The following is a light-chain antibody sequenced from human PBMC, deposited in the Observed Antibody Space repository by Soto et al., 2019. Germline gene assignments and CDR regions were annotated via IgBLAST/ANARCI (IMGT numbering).Light chain of an antibody. CDR2: LGS. Sequence: IVMTQSPLSLPVTPGEPASISCRSSQSLLHNNGYNYLDWYLQKPGQSPQLLIYLGSNRASGVPDRFSGSGSGTDFTLKISRVEAEDVGVYYCMQTLQTPPWTFGQGTKVEIK. V-gene: IGKV2-28*01. J-gene: IGKJ1*01. CDR1: QSLLHNNGYNY. CDR3: MQTLQTPPWT.